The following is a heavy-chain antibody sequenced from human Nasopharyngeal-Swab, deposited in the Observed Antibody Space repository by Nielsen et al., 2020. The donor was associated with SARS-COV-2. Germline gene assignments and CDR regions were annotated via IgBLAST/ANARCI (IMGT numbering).Heavy chain of an antibody. J-gene: IGHJ3*02. CDR3: AREEVVTDAFDI. V-gene: IGHV3-30*04. Sequence: GESLKISCAASGFTFSSYAMHRVRQAPGKGLEWVAVISYDGSNKYYADSVKGRFTISRDNSKNTLYLQMNSLRAEDTAVYYCAREEVVTDAFDIWGQGTMVTVSS. CDR2: ISYDGSNK. D-gene: IGHD3-22*01. CDR1: GFTFSSYA.